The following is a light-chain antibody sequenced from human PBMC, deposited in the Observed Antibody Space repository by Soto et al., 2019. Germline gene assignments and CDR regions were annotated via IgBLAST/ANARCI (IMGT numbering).Light chain of an antibody. CDR2: DVT. V-gene: IGLV2-8*01. CDR1: SSDVGTHGY. J-gene: IGLJ3*02. CDR3: MSYAGGNNWV. Sequence: QSVLTLPPSASGSPGQSVTISCTGTSSDVGTHGYVSWYQQHAGKAPKLMIYDVTKRPSGVPDRFSGSKSANTASLTVSGLQAEDEADYYCMSYAGGNNWVFGGGTKLTVL.